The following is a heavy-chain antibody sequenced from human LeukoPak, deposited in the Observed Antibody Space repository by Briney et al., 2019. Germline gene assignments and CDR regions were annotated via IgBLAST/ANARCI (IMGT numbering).Heavy chain of an antibody. CDR1: GFTFSSDE. CDR2: ISPGGSTT. D-gene: IGHD1-1*01. J-gene: IGHJ4*02. CDR3: TRGYRVSDY. Sequence: PGGSLRLSCAASGFTFSSDEMSWVRQAPGKGLEWVSYISPGGSTTYYADSAKGRFTISRDNAKKSLYLQMDSLRAGDTAVYYCTRGYRVSDYWGQGTLVLVSS. V-gene: IGHV3-48*03.